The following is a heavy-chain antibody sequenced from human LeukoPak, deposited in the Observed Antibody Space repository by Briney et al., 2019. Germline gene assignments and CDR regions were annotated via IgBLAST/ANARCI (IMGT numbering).Heavy chain of an antibody. Sequence: ASVKVSWKASGYTFTDYYLHWVRPAPGQGLEWVGWINPNSGVTNYAQKFQGRVSMTSDTSISTVYMELSRLRSDDTAMYYCSRGGGMVANPENWGQGTLVTVSS. J-gene: IGHJ4*02. CDR3: SRGGGMVANPEN. V-gene: IGHV1-2*02. D-gene: IGHD3-10*01. CDR1: GYTFTDYY. CDR2: INPNSGVT.